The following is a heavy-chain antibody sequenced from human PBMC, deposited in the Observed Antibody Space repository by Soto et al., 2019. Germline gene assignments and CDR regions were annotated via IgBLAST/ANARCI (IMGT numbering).Heavy chain of an antibody. V-gene: IGHV3-23*01. Sequence: PGGSLRLSCAASGLTFSSYAMSWVRQAPGKGLEWVSAISGSGGSTYYADSVKGRFTISRDNSKNTLYLQMNSLRAEDTAVYYCAKDGMGYSGHYYGMDVWGQGTTVTVSS. CDR2: ISGSGGST. CDR1: GLTFSSYA. CDR3: AKDGMGYSGHYYGMDV. J-gene: IGHJ6*02. D-gene: IGHD5-12*01.